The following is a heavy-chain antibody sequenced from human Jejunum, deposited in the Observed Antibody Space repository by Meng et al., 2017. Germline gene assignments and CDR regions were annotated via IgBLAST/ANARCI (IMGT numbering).Heavy chain of an antibody. CDR2: INTNTGSP. CDR1: GYTFITYA. D-gene: IGHD2-8*02. Sequence: ASVKVSCKASGYTFITYAIHWVRQAPGQGLEWMGWINTNTGSPTYAQGLTGRFVFSLDTSLSTAFLQISSLKPEDTAIYYCAKKTQGSSGYFDYWGQRTLVTVSS. CDR3: AKKTQGSSGYFDY. J-gene: IGHJ4*02. V-gene: IGHV7-4-1*02.